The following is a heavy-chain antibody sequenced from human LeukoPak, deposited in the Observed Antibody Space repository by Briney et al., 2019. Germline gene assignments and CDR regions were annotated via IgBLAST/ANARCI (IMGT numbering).Heavy chain of an antibody. CDR3: ARGPLGYCSGGSCYQPFDY. D-gene: IGHD2-15*01. V-gene: IGHV3-7*01. Sequence: PGGSLRLSCAASGFTFSSYWMSWVRQAPGKGLEWVANIKQDGSEKYYVDSVKGRFTISRDNAKNSLYLQMNSLRAEDTAVYYGARGPLGYCSGGSCYQPFDYWGQGTLVTVSS. J-gene: IGHJ4*02. CDR2: IKQDGSEK. CDR1: GFTFSSYW.